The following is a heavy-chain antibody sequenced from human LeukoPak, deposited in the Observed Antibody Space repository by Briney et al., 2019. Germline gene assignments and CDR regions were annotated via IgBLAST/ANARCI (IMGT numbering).Heavy chain of an antibody. V-gene: IGHV4-39*07. CDR3: ARGPGGGYSYRPTFDY. Sequence: SETLSLTFTVSGGSISSSSYYWGWIRQPPGKGLEWIGSIYYSGSTNYNPSLKSRVTISVDTSKNQFSLKLSSVTAGDTAVYYCARGPGGGYSYRPTFDYWGQGTLVTVSS. J-gene: IGHJ4*02. CDR2: IYYSGST. D-gene: IGHD5-18*01. CDR1: GGSISSSSYY.